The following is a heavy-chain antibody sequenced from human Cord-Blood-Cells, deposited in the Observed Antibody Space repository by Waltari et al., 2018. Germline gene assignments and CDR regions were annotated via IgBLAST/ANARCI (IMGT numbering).Heavy chain of an antibody. CDR3: ASTNPRTGDWYFDL. CDR1: GYTVTSYD. J-gene: IGHJ2*01. V-gene: IGHV1-8*01. CDR2: MNPNSGNT. Sequence: QVQLVQSGDEVKKPGASVKRSCKASGYTVTSYDINWVRPATGQGLEWLGRMNPNSGNTGYAQKFQGRVTMTRNTSISTAYMELSSLSSEDTAVYYCASTNPRTGDWYFDLWGRGTLVTVSS. D-gene: IGHD7-27*01.